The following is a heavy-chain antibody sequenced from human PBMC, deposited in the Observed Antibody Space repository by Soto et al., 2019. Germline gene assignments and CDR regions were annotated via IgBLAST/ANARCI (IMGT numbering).Heavy chain of an antibody. J-gene: IGHJ4*02. CDR3: ARGEAAATDFDY. CDR1: GGSISSYY. CDR2: IYYSGST. Sequence: PSETLSLTCTVSGGSISSYYWSWIRQPPGKGLEWIGYIYYSGSTNYNPSLKSRVTISVGTSKNQFSLKLSSVTAADTAVYYCARGEAAATDFDYWGQGTLVTVSS. V-gene: IGHV4-59*01. D-gene: IGHD6-13*01.